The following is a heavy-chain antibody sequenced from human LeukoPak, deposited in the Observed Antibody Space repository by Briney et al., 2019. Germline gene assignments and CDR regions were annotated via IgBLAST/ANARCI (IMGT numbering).Heavy chain of an antibody. Sequence: ASVKVSCKASGYTFTSYGISWVRQAPGQGLEWMGWISAYNGNTNYAQRLQGRVTMTTDTSTSTAYMELRSLRSDDTAVYYCARAGYCSSTTCGPYYYRDVWGKGTTVTISS. CDR3: ARAGYCSSTTCGPYYYRDV. D-gene: IGHD2-2*01. CDR2: ISAYNGNT. V-gene: IGHV1-18*01. J-gene: IGHJ6*03. CDR1: GYTFTSYG.